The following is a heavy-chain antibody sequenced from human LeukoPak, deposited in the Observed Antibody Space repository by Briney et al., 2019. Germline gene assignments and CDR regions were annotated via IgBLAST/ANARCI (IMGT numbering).Heavy chain of an antibody. CDR2: ITGGDRT. V-gene: IGHV3-23*01. Sequence: PGGSLRLSCAASGFTFNNYAMMWVRQAQGQGLEWVSAITGGDRTYYADSVKGRFTISRDNSKNTLYLQMNSLRAEDTALYFCARDPNGDYIGAFDFLGQGTVVTVSS. J-gene: IGHJ3*01. CDR1: GFTFNNYA. D-gene: IGHD4-17*01. CDR3: ARDPNGDYIGAFDF.